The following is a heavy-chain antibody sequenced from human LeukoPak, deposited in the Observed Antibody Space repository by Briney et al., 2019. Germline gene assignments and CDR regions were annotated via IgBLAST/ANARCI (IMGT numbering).Heavy chain of an antibody. CDR3: ARDGDFWSGLENYYYMDV. V-gene: IGHV3-66*03. D-gene: IGHD3-3*01. J-gene: IGHJ6*03. Sequence: GGSLRLSCAASRFTVSGNCMNWVRQAPGKGLEWVSVIYSSGSTYYADSVKGRFTISRDNSKNTLYLQMGSLSAEDMAVYYCARDGDFWSGLENYYYMDVWGKGTTVTVSS. CDR1: RFTVSGNC. CDR2: IYSSGST.